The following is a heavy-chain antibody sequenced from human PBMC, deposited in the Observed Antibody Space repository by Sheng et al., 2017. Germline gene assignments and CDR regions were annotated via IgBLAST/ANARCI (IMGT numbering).Heavy chain of an antibody. J-gene: IGHJ4*02. CDR3: ARLTGTGTGYFDY. V-gene: IGHV3-53*01. CDR2: IYSGGST. D-gene: IGHD1-7*01. Sequence: EVQLVESGGGLIQPGGSLRLSCAASGFTVSSNYMSWVRQAPGKGLEWVSVIYSGGSTYYADSVKGRFTISRDNSKNTLYLQMNSLRAEDTAVYYCARLTGTGTGYFDYWGQGTLVTVSS. CDR1: GFTVSSNY.